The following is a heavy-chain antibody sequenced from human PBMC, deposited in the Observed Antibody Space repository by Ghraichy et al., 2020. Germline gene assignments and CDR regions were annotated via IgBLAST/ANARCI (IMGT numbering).Heavy chain of an antibody. Sequence: IGYIYYSGSTNYNPSLKSRVTISVDTSKNQFSLKLSSVTAADTAVYYCARQTGYSSSWPQPEAWYFDYLV. V-gene: IGHV4-59*08. D-gene: IGHD6-13*01. J-gene: IGHJ4*01. CDR3: ARQTGYSSSWPQPEAWYFDY. CDR2: IYYSGST.